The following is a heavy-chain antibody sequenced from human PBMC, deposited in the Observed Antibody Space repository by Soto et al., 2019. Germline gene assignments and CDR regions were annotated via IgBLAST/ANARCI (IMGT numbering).Heavy chain of an antibody. CDR1: GFTFSRYS. V-gene: IGHV3-48*02. CDR3: ARDNGIAGSFDP. J-gene: IGHJ5*02. Sequence: PGGSLRLSCAASGFTFSRYSMNWVRQAPGKGLEWVSYISYSSTTIYYADSGKGRFTISRDNARNSLYLQMNSLRDEDTSVYYCARDNGIAGSFDPWGQGTLVTVSS. D-gene: IGHD6-13*01. CDR2: ISYSSTTI.